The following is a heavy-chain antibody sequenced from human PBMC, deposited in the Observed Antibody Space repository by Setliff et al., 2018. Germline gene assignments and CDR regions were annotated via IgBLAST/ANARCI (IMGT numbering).Heavy chain of an antibody. Sequence: ETLSLTCAVYGGSFSGYYWSWIRQPPGKRLEWVSRINSYGSSTSYADSVKGRFTISRDNAKNSLYLQMNSLRVEDTALYYCARDGNNWNDLDYWGHGTLVTVSS. D-gene: IGHD1-20*01. CDR1: GGSFSGYY. CDR2: INSYGSST. J-gene: IGHJ4*01. CDR3: ARDGNNWNDLDY. V-gene: IGHV3-74*01.